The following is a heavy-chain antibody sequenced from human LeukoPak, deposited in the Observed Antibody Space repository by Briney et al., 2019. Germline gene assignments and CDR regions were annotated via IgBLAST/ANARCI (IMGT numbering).Heavy chain of an antibody. J-gene: IGHJ4*02. D-gene: IGHD4-17*01. V-gene: IGHV3-7*01. CDR1: GFTFSSYW. CDR2: IKEDGSEK. Sequence: GGSLRLSCAASGFTFSSYWMSWVRQAPGKGLEWVANIKEDGSEKYYVDSVKGRFTISRDNAKNSLYLQMNSLRAEDTAVYYCARDLEYGDYCPDYWGQGTLVTVSS. CDR3: ARDLEYGDYCPDY.